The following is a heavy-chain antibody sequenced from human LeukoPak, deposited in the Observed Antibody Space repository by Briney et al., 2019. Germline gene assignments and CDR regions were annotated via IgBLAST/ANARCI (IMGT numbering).Heavy chain of an antibody. D-gene: IGHD2-2*02. CDR2: IKQDGSEK. Sequence: GGSLRLSCAASGFTFSSYWMSWVRQAPGKGLEWVANIKQDGSEKYYVDSVKGRFTISRDNAKNSLYLQMNSLRAEDTAVYYCAKQALYCSSTSCYIFRTWGQGTLVTVSS. CDR3: AKQALYCSSTSCYIFRT. CDR1: GFTFSSYW. J-gene: IGHJ4*02. V-gene: IGHV3-7*03.